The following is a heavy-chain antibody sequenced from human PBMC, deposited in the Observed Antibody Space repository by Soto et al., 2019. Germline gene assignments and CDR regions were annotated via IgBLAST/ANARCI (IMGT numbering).Heavy chain of an antibody. CDR1: GFTFTSSA. V-gene: IGHV1-58*01. CDR3: ARGLFMITFGGVIVNHDAFDI. J-gene: IGHJ3*02. Sequence: SVKVSCKASGFTFTSSAVQWVRQARGQRLEWIGWIVVGSGNTNYAQKFQGWVTMTRDTSISTAYMELSRLRSDDTAVYYCARGLFMITFGGVIVNHDAFDIWGQGTMVTVSS. CDR2: IVVGSGNT. D-gene: IGHD3-16*02.